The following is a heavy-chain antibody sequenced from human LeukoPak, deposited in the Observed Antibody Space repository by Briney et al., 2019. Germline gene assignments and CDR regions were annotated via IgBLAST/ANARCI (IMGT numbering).Heavy chain of an antibody. CDR1: GFTFSSCA. CDR2: ISSNGGST. CDR3: VKGGHHYYDSSGYYMTYFDY. J-gene: IGHJ4*02. D-gene: IGHD3-22*01. Sequence: PGGSLRLSYSASGFTFSSCAMHWVRQAPGKGLEYVSAISSNGGSTYYADSVKGRFTISRDNSKNTLYLQMSSLRAEDTAVYYCVKGGHHYYDSSGYYMTYFDYWGQGTLVTVSS. V-gene: IGHV3-64D*09.